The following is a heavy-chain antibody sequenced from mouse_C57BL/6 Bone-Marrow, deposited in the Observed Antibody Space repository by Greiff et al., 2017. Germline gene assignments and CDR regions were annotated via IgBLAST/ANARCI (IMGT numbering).Heavy chain of an antibody. V-gene: IGHV3-6*01. Sequence: EVKLMESGPGLVKPSQSLSLTCSVTGYSITSGYYWNWIRQFPGNKLEWMGYISYDGSNNYNPSLKNRISITRDTSKNQFFLKLNSVTTEDTATYYCARGYYEYDGDYYAMDYWGQGTSVTVSS. CDR3: ARGYYEYDGDYYAMDY. CDR1: GYSITSGYY. D-gene: IGHD2-4*01. J-gene: IGHJ4*01. CDR2: ISYDGSN.